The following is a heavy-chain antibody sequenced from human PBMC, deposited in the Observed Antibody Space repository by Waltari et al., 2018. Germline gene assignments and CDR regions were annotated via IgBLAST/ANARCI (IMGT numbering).Heavy chain of an antibody. CDR3: AKGCGGDCFYFDN. CDR1: GFTFSSYW. CDR2: IYSGGSTA. Sequence: EVQLVESGGGLVQPGGSLRLSCAASGFTFSSYWMSWVRQAPGKGLEWVSIIYSGGSTAYYADSVKGRFTISRDNSKSTLYLQMNSLRAEDTAVYSCAKGCGGDCFYFDNWGQGTLVTVSS. V-gene: IGHV3-23*03. J-gene: IGHJ4*02. D-gene: IGHD2-21*01.